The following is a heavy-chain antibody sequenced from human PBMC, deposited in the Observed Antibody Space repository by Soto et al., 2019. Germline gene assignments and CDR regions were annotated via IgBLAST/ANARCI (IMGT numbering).Heavy chain of an antibody. CDR3: ARDPSELWFYALRSSHFDY. Sequence: QVQLVQSGAEVREPGASVKVSCKASGYTFTTYAIHWVRQAPGQRLEWMGWINAGNGNTKHSQKFQGRVSITRDTAASTAYMELSSLRSEDMAVYYCARDPSELWFYALRSSHFDYWGQGTLVTVSS. V-gene: IGHV1-3*01. CDR1: GYTFTTYA. J-gene: IGHJ4*02. D-gene: IGHD5-18*01. CDR2: INAGNGNT.